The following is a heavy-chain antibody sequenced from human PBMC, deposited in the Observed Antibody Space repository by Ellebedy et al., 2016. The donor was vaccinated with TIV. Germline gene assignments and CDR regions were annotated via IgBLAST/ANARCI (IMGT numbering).Heavy chain of an antibody. Sequence: SQTLSLTCAISGDSVSSGGPTRNWIRQSPSRGLEWLGRTYYRSTWFNEYAVSVRSRITISPDTSKNQFSLQLKSVTAEDTAVYYCARYNSGSKTFDYWGQGALVTVSS. CDR1: GDSVSSGGPT. CDR3: ARYNSGSKTFDY. V-gene: IGHV6-1*01. J-gene: IGHJ4*02. CDR2: TYYRSTWFN. D-gene: IGHD6-19*01.